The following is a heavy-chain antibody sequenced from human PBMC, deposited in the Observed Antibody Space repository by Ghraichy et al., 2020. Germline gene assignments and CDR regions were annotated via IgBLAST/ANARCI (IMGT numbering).Heavy chain of an antibody. Sequence: ASVKVSCKASGYTFTSYGISWVRQAPGQGLEWMGWISAYNGNTNYAQKLQGRVTMTTDTSTSTAYMELRSLRSDDTAVYYCARNSITIFGVVIINGAFDIWGQGTMVTVSS. CDR3: ARNSITIFGVVIINGAFDI. D-gene: IGHD3-3*01. CDR1: GYTFTSYG. CDR2: ISAYNGNT. J-gene: IGHJ3*02. V-gene: IGHV1-18*01.